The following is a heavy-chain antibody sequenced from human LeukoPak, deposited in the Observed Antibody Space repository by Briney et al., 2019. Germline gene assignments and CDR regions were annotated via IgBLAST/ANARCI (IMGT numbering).Heavy chain of an antibody. CDR2: ISYDGSDK. CDR3: VRDSNWGTTDY. D-gene: IGHD7-27*01. Sequence: GGSLRLSCAPSGFTFNTYAIHWVRQAPGKGLEWVAVISYDGSDKFFADSVKGRFTISRDNSMNTLYLQMNSLRPEDTAVYYCVRDSNWGTTDYWGQGTLVTVSS. J-gene: IGHJ4*02. CDR1: GFTFNTYA. V-gene: IGHV3-30-3*01.